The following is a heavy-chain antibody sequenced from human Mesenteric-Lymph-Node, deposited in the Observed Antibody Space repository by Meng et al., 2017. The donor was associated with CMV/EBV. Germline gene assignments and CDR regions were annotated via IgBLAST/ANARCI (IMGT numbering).Heavy chain of an antibody. J-gene: IGHJ1*01. Sequence: IPPKNPSLTLVTPTQTLTMTCTFSGFSLSTYGVGIDWIRQPPGKALEWLALIYCDDDKRYNPSLKSRLTSAQDTAKNQVVLTGTSMYPLDTATCYLPHRGGSGSDHQWGQGTRVTVAS. CDR1: GFSLSTYGVG. V-gene: IGHV2-5*02. CDR2: IYCDDDK. D-gene: IGHD3-10*01. CDR3: PHRGGSGSDHQ.